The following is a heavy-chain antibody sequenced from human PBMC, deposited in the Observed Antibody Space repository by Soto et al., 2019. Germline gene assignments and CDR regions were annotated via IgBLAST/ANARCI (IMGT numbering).Heavy chain of an antibody. D-gene: IGHD2-15*01. CDR3: TREKYCSGGSCPSSFYYYYMDV. CDR1: GFTFGDYA. V-gene: IGHV3-49*03. J-gene: IGHJ6*03. Sequence: GGSLRLSCTASGFTFGDYAMSWFRQAPGKGLEWVGFIRSKAYGGTTECAASVKGRFTISRDDSKSIAYLQMNSLKTEDTAVYYCTREKYCSGGSCPSSFYYYYMDVWGKGTTVTVSS. CDR2: IRSKAYGGTT.